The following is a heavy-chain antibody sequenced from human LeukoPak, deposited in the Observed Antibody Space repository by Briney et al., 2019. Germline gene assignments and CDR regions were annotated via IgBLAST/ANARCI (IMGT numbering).Heavy chain of an antibody. V-gene: IGHV4-61*09. CDR2: IYYSGST. CDR1: GGSISSGSYY. J-gene: IGHJ3*02. CDR3: ARGPYYYNSSGYYYLYDI. Sequence: PSQTLSLTCTVSGGSISSGSYYWSWIRQPAGKGLEWIGHIYYSGSTNYNPSLKSRVTISVDTSKNQFSLKLNSVTAADTAMYYCARGPYYYNSSGYYYLYDIWGQGTMVTVSS. D-gene: IGHD3-22*01.